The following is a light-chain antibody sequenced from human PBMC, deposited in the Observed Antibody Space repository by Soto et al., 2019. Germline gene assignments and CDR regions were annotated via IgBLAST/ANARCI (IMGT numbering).Light chain of an antibody. V-gene: IGLV2-23*02. CDR3: CSYAGSSTSPYV. J-gene: IGLJ1*01. CDR2: EVS. CDR1: SSDVGSYNL. Sequence: QSVLTQPASVSGSPGQSITISCTGTSSDVGSYNLVSWYQQHPGKAPKLMIYEVSKRPSGVSNRFSGSTSGNTASLTINGLQAEDEADYYCCSYAGSSTSPYVFGTGTKVTVL.